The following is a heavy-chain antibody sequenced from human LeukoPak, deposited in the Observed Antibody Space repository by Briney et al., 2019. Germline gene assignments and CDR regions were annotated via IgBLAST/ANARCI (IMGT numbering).Heavy chain of an antibody. Sequence: GGSLRLSCAASGFTFSKYAVSWVRQAPGKGLEWVAVIWYDGSNKYYADSVKGRFTISRDNSKNTLYLQMNSLRAEDTAVYYCARAALWLPLDYWGQGTLVTVSS. CDR2: IWYDGSNK. CDR3: ARAALWLPLDY. J-gene: IGHJ4*02. D-gene: IGHD3-16*01. V-gene: IGHV3-33*07. CDR1: GFTFSKYA.